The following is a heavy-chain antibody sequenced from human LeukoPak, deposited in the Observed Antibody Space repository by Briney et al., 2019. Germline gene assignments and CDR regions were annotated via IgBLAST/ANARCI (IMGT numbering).Heavy chain of an antibody. V-gene: IGHV4-59*01. Sequence: PSETLSLTCTVSGGSISSYYWSWIRQPPGKGLEWIGYIYYSGSTNYNPSLKSRVTIPVDTSKNQFSLKLSSVTAADTAVYYCARAPDFWSGYYINYYYYYGMDVWGQGTTVTVSS. D-gene: IGHD3-3*01. CDR2: IYYSGST. CDR3: ARAPDFWSGYYINYYYYYGMDV. CDR1: GGSISSYY. J-gene: IGHJ6*02.